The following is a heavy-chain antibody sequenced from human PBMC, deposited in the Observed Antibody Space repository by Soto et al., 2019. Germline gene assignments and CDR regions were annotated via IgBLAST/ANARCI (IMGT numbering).Heavy chain of an antibody. D-gene: IGHD3-9*01. Sequence: EVELVESGGGLVQPGASLRLSCAATGFMFSSYWMTWVRQAPGKGLEWVANINQNGSERYYVDSVEGRFTISRDNAKNSVFLQMENLRVEDTAMYYCATDILDFWGRGTLVTVSS. CDR2: INQNGSER. V-gene: IGHV3-7*05. CDR3: ATDILDF. J-gene: IGHJ4*02. CDR1: GFMFSSYW.